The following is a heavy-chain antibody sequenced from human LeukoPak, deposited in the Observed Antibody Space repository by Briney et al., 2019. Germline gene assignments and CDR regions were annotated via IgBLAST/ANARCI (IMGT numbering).Heavy chain of an antibody. CDR3: ARHQADRTQTSWFHHNWFDP. D-gene: IGHD2-2*01. J-gene: IGHJ5*02. CDR2: IYYSGST. Sequence: SETLSLTCTVSGGSISSSSYYWSWIRQPPGKGLEWIGYIYYSGSTNYNPSLKSRVTISVDTSKNQFSLKLSSVTAADTAVYYCARHQADRTQTSWFHHNWFDPWGQGTLVTVSS. CDR1: GGSISSSSYY. V-gene: IGHV4-61*05.